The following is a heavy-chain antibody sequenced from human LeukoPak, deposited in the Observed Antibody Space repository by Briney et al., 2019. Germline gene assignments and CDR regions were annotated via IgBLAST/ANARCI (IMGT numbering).Heavy chain of an antibody. Sequence: SETLSLTCTVSGGSISSYYWSWIRQSAGKGLDWIGRIYTSGSTNYNPSLKSRVTMSVDTSKNQFSLNLSSVTGADTAVYYCARDRRLGITIFGVAPLLPFDYWGQGTLVTVSS. D-gene: IGHD3-3*01. J-gene: IGHJ4*02. CDR2: IYTSGST. V-gene: IGHV4-4*07. CDR1: GGSISSYY. CDR3: ARDRRLGITIFGVAPLLPFDY.